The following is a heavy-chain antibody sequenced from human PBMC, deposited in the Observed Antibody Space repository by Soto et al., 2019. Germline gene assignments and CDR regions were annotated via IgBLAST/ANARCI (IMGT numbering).Heavy chain of an antibody. CDR2: MNPNSGNT. J-gene: IGHJ6*02. Sequence: QVQLVQSGAEVKKPGASGKVSGKASDTTFPIMESNGVRQATGQGLEWMGWMNPNSGNTGYAQKFQGRVTMTRNTSISTAYMELSSLRSEDTAVYYCAREGVRGMDVWGQGTTVTVSS. CDR1: DTTFPIM. V-gene: IGHV1-8*01. CDR3: AREGVRGMDV. D-gene: IGHD3-16*01.